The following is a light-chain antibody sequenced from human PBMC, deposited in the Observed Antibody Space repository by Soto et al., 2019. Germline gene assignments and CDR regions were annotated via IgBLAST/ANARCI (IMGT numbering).Light chain of an antibody. CDR1: ALAKQF. Sequence: SYELTQPPSVSVYPGQTAKITCSGDALAKQFTFWYQQKAGQAPVLVIYKDSQRPPGIPERFSGSSSGTTVTLTISGVQAEDEADYYCQSTDSSGTYHWVFGGGTKLTVL. V-gene: IGLV3-25*03. CDR3: QSTDSSGTYHWV. J-gene: IGLJ3*02. CDR2: KDS.